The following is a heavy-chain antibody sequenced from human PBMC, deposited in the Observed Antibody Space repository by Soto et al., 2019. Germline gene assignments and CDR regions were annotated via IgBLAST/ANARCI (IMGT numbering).Heavy chain of an antibody. D-gene: IGHD2-15*01. CDR1: GFTFSSYD. V-gene: IGHV3-13*01. CDR2: IGTAGDT. J-gene: IGHJ6*02. CDR3: AREKAYCSGGSCYSVDYYGMDV. Sequence: GGSLRLSCAASGFTFSSYDMHWVRQATGKGLEWVSAIGTAGDTYYPGSVKGRFTISRENAKNSLYLQMNSLRAEDTAVDYCAREKAYCSGGSCYSVDYYGMDVWGQGTTVTVSS.